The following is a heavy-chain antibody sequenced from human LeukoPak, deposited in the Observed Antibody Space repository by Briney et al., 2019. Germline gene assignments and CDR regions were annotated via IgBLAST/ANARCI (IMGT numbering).Heavy chain of an antibody. CDR1: GGSISSYY. D-gene: IGHD3-3*02. Sequence: SETLSLTCTVSGGSISSYYWSWIRQPPGKGLEWIGYIYYSGSTNYNPSLKSRVTISVDTSKNQFSLKLSSVTAADTAVYYCARNPYYLLTFWFDPWGQGTLVTVSP. J-gene: IGHJ5*02. CDR2: IYYSGST. CDR3: ARNPYYLLTFWFDP. V-gene: IGHV4-59*12.